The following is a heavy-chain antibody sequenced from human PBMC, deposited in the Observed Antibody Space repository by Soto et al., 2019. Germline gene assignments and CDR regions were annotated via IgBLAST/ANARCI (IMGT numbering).Heavy chain of an antibody. D-gene: IGHD3-10*01. CDR2: INHSGST. J-gene: IGHJ5*02. V-gene: IGHV4-34*01. CDR3: ARGKRVYGSGSYYNSWFDP. Sequence: QVQLQQWGAGLLKPSETLSLTCAVYGGSFSGYYWSWIRQPPGKGLEWIGEINHSGSTNYNPSLKRRVTIPVDTSNIQFARKRSYVTAADTAVYSCARGKRVYGSGSYYNSWFDPWCQGTLVTVSS. CDR1: GGSFSGYY.